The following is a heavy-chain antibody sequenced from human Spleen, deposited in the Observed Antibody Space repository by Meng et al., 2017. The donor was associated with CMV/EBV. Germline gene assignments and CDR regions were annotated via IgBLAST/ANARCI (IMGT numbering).Heavy chain of an antibody. CDR3: ARDSHYSMVETPTPTPGAYYYYGMDV. V-gene: IGHV1-18*01. CDR1: GGTFSSYA. CDR2: ISAYNGNT. J-gene: IGHJ6*02. D-gene: IGHD4-23*01. Sequence: ASVKVSCKASGGTFSSYAISWVRQAPGQGLEWMGWISAYNGNTNYAQKLQGRVTMTTDTSTSTAYMELRSLRSDDTAVYYCARDSHYSMVETPTPTPGAYYYYGMDVWGQGTTVTVSS.